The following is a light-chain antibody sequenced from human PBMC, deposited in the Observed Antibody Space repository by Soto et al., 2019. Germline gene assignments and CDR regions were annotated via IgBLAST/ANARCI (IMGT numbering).Light chain of an antibody. CDR3: QQLLSYPIT. Sequence: DIQMTQSPSSLSASVGDRVTIACRASQSISNYLNWYQQRPGKAPKLLIYAASTLQSGVPLRFSGSGSRTSFTLTISSLQPEDFATYYCQQLLSYPITFGQGTRLEIK. CDR2: AAS. J-gene: IGKJ5*01. CDR1: QSISNY. V-gene: IGKV1-9*01.